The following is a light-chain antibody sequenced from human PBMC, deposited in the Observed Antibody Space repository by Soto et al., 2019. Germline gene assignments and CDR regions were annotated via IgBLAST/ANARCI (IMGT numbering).Light chain of an antibody. CDR3: SSYTTSITHYV. V-gene: IGLV2-14*01. Sequence: QSVLTQPASVSEFPGQSITISCTGTGSDVGGYNYLSWYQQHPGKAPKVLISDVCNRPSGVSNRFSGSKSGNTASLTISGLQAEDEADYFCSSYTTSITHYVFGTGTKVTVL. J-gene: IGLJ1*01. CDR1: GSDVGGYNY. CDR2: DVC.